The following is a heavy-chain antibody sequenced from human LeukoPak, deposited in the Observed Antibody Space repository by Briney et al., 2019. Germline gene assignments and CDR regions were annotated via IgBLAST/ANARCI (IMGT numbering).Heavy chain of an antibody. CDR3: ARVLHYYGSRGPTYHFDY. CDR1: GGSISSHY. J-gene: IGHJ4*02. V-gene: IGHV4-59*11. D-gene: IGHD3-22*01. Sequence: SETLSLTCTVSGGSISSHYWSWIRQPPGKGLEWIGYIYYSGSTNNNPSLKSRVIISVDTSKNQFSLKLSSVTAADTAVYYCARVLHYYGSRGPTYHFDYWGQGTLVTVSS. CDR2: IYYSGST.